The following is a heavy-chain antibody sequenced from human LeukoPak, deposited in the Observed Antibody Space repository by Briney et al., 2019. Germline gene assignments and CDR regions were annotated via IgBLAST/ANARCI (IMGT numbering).Heavy chain of an antibody. V-gene: IGHV3-23*01. Sequence: PGGSLRLSCAASGFTFSSHAMSWVRQAPGKGLEWVSAISGSGGSTYYADSVKGRFTISRDNSKNTLYLQMNSLRAEDTAVYYCAKYRVVYYYYYMDVWGKGTTVTVSS. CDR1: GFTFSSHA. J-gene: IGHJ6*03. CDR3: AKYRVVYYYYYMDV. CDR2: ISGSGGST. D-gene: IGHD2-15*01.